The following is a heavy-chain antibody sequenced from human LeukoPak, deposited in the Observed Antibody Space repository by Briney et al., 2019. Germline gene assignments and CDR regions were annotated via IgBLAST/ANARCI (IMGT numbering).Heavy chain of an antibody. Sequence: GESLKISCKGSGYSFTSYWIGWVRQMPGKGLEWMGVIYPGDSDTRYSPSFQGQVTISADKSISTAYLQWSSLKASDTAMYHCARHAGDTAMVGYFDLWGRGTLVTVSS. CDR3: ARHAGDTAMVGYFDL. CDR1: GYSFTSYW. CDR2: IYPGDSDT. D-gene: IGHD5-18*01. V-gene: IGHV5-51*01. J-gene: IGHJ2*01.